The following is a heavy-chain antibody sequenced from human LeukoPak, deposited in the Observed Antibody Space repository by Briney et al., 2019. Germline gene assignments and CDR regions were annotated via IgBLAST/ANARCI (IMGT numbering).Heavy chain of an antibody. V-gene: IGHV3-23*01. CDR3: AKDSFPSRAVAGTFDY. CDR1: GFTFSSYA. J-gene: IGHJ4*02. CDR2: ISGSGGST. D-gene: IGHD6-19*01. Sequence: GRSLRLSCAASGFTFSSYAMSWVRQAPGKGLEWVSAISGSGGSTYYADSVKGRFTISRDNSKNTLYLQMNSLRAEDTAVYYCAKDSFPSRAVAGTFDYWGQGTLVTVSS.